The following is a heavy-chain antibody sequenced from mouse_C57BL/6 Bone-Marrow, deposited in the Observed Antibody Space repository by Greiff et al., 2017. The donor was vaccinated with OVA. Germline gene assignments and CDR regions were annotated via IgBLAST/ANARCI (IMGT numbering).Heavy chain of an antibody. D-gene: IGHD1-1*01. V-gene: IGHV5-12*01. CDR3: ARHGYYGSSYAWFAY. CDR1: GFTFSDYY. J-gene: IGHJ3*01. Sequence: EVQGVESGGGLVQPGGSLKLSCAASGFTFSDYYMYWVRQTPEKRLEWVAYISNGGGSTYYPDTVKGRFTISRDNAKNTLYLQMSRLKSEDTAMYYCARHGYYGSSYAWFAYWGQGTLVTVSA. CDR2: ISNGGGST.